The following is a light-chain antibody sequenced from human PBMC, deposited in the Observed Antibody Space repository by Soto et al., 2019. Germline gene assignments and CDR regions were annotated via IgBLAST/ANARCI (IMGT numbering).Light chain of an antibody. CDR3: SSYTSSSTLGV. V-gene: IGLV2-14*01. CDR1: SSDVGGYNY. J-gene: IGLJ2*01. CDR2: EVS. Sequence: SVLTQPASVSGSPGQSITISCTGTSSDVGGYNYVSWYQQHPGKAPKLMIYEVSNRPSGVSNRFSGSKSGNTASLTISGLQAADEADYYCSSYTSSSTLGVFGGGTKLTVL.